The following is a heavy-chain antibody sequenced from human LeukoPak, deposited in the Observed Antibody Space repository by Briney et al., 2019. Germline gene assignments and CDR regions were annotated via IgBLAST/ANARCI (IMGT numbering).Heavy chain of an antibody. CDR2: IIPIFGTA. Sequence: SVKVSFKASGGTFSSYAISWVRQAPGQGLEWMGGIIPIFGTANYAQKFQGRVTITADESTSTAYMELSSLRSEDTAVYYCANSGRNDAFDIWGQGTMVTVSS. CDR3: ANSGRNDAFDI. J-gene: IGHJ3*02. V-gene: IGHV1-69*01. CDR1: GGTFSSYA. D-gene: IGHD1-26*01.